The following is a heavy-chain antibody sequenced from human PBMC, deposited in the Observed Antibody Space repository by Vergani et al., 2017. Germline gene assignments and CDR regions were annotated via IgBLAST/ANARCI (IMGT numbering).Heavy chain of an antibody. CDR3: AALPFCGGGTCHARDFDY. J-gene: IGHJ4*02. V-gene: IGHV1-2*02. CDR1: GYTFTGYY. Sequence: QVQLVQSGAEVKKPGASVKVSCKASGYTFTGYYMHWVRQAPGQGLEWMGWINPKSGGTNSAQKFQGRVTLTRDTSISTVYMELTSRRSDDTAVYYCAALPFCGGGTCHARDFDYWGQGTLVTVSS. D-gene: IGHD2-15*01. CDR2: INPKSGGT.